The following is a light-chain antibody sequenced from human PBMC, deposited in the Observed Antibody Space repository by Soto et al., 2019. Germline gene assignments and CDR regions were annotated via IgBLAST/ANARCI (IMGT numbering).Light chain of an antibody. CDR1: QSVSSS. J-gene: IGKJ5*01. CDR2: GAF. V-gene: IGKV3-15*01. CDR3: QQYNNWPAIT. Sequence: ILMTQYPITLSVATGDRATLYCRHLQSVSSSFLAWYQQKPGQAPSLLIYGAFTRATGIPARFSGTGSGTEFTLTISSLQSEDFAIYYCQQYNNWPAITSGQRTRLVI.